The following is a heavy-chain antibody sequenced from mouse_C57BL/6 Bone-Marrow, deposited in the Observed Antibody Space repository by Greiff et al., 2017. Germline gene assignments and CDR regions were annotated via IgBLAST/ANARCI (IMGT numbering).Heavy chain of an antibody. J-gene: IGHJ4*01. CDR3: ARSITRAMDY. CDR2: IWPGGGT. V-gene: IGHV2-9-1*01. CDR1: GFSLTSYA. Sequence: VHLVESGPGLVAPSQSLSITCTVSGFSLTSYAISWVRQPPGKGLAWLGVIWPGGGTNYNYALKSSLSISKDNSKNQVFIKMNSLQTDDTARYNCARSITRAMDYWGQGTSVTVSS. D-gene: IGHD1-1*01.